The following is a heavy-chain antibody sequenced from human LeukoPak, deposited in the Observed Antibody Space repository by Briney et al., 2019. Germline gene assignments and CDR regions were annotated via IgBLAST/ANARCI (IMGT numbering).Heavy chain of an antibody. Sequence: ASVKVPCKASGYTFTSYAMHWVRQAPGQRLEWMGWINAGNGNTKYSQKFQGRVTITRDTSASTAYMELSSLRSEDTAVYYCARDRDSGYDRNYFDYWGQGTLVTVSS. J-gene: IGHJ4*02. D-gene: IGHD5-12*01. CDR1: GYTFTSYA. V-gene: IGHV1-3*01. CDR2: INAGNGNT. CDR3: ARDRDSGYDRNYFDY.